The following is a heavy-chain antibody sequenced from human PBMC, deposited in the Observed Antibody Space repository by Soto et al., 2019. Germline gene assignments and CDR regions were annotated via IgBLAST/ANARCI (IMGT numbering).Heavy chain of an antibody. V-gene: IGHV3-30*18. CDR2: ISYDGSNK. CDR3: AKTGEGYCSGGSCYSEATYYFDY. J-gene: IGHJ4*02. Sequence: QVQLVESGGGVVQPGRSLRLSCAASGFTFSSYGMHWVRQAPGKGLEWVAVISYDGSNKYYADSVKGRFTISRDNSKNTLDLQMNSLRAEDTAVYYCAKTGEGYCSGGSCYSEATYYFDYWGQGTLVTVSS. CDR1: GFTFSSYG. D-gene: IGHD2-15*01.